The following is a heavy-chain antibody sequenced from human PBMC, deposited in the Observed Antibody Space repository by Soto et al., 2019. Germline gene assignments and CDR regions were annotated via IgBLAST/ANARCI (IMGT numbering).Heavy chain of an antibody. D-gene: IGHD2-8*02. CDR3: ARDKITGLFDY. CDR2: INHSGST. CDR1: GGSISGYY. V-gene: IGHV4-34*01. Sequence: SETLSLTCTVSGGSISGYYWSWIRQPPGKGLEWIGEINHSGSTNYNPSLKSRVTISVDTSKNQFSLKLTSVTAADTAVYYCARDKITGLFDYWGQGTLVTVSS. J-gene: IGHJ4*02.